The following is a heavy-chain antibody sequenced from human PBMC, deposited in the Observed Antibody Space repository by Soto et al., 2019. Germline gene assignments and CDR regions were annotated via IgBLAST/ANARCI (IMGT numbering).Heavy chain of an antibody. Sequence: LSLTCAASGFTFSSYAMSWVRQAPGKGLEWVSAISGSGGSTYYADSVKGRFTISRDNSKNTLYLQMNSLRAEDTAVYYCAKVRSEVLPYYFDYWGQGTLVTVSS. V-gene: IGHV3-23*01. CDR2: ISGSGGST. CDR1: GFTFSSYA. CDR3: AKVRSEVLPYYFDY. J-gene: IGHJ4*02.